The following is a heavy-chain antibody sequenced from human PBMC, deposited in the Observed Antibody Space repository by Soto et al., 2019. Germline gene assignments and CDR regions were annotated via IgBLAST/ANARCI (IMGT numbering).Heavy chain of an antibody. CDR3: AGYSDYDYHYYYYMDV. CDR1: GFTVSSNY. Sequence: GGSLRLSCAASGFTVSSNYMSWVRQAPGKGLEWVSVIYSGGSTYYADSVKGRFTISRHNSKNTLYLQMNSLRAEDTAVYYCAGYSDYDYHYYYYMDVWGKGTTVTVSS. D-gene: IGHD5-12*01. CDR2: IYSGGST. V-gene: IGHV3-53*04. J-gene: IGHJ6*03.